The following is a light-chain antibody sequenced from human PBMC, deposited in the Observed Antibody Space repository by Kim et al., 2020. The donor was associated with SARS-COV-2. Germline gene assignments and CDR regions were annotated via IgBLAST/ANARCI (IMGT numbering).Light chain of an antibody. CDR3: KQSNSTPRR. V-gene: IGKV1-39*01. CDR1: QSISSY. CDR2: AAS. Sequence: DIQMTQSPSSLSASVGDRVTITCRASQSISSYLNWYQQKPGKAPKLLIYAASSLQSGVPSRFSGSGSGTDFTLTISSLQPEDFATYYCKQSNSTPRRFGQGTKVEIK. J-gene: IGKJ1*01.